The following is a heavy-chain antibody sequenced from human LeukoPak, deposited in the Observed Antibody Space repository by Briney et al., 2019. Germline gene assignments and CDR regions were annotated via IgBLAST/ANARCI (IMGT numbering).Heavy chain of an antibody. V-gene: IGHV3-73*01. Sequence: GGSLKLSCAASGFTFSDSAMHWVRQASGKGLEWVGRIRSKANNYATAYAASVKDRFTISRDDSKNTAYLQMNSLKTDDTAVYYCTIFETEQLGAFDYWGQGTLVTVSS. J-gene: IGHJ4*02. CDR3: TIFETEQLGAFDY. CDR1: GFTFSDSA. D-gene: IGHD6-6*01. CDR2: IRSKANNYAT.